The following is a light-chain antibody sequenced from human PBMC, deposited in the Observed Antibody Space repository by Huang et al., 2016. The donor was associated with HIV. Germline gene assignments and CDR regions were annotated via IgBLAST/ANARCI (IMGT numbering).Light chain of an antibody. V-gene: IGKV3-11*01. Sequence: EIVLTQSPATLSLSPGERAPLSCRASQSVSSYLAWYQQKPGQAPRLLIYDASNRATGIPARFSGSGSGTDLTLTISSLEPEDFAVYYCQQRSNWSFAFGPGTKVDIK. CDR3: QQRSNWSFA. CDR1: QSVSSY. J-gene: IGKJ3*01. CDR2: DAS.